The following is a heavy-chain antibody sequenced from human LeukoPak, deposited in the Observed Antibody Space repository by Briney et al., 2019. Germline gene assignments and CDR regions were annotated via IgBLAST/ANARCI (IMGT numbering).Heavy chain of an antibody. D-gene: IGHD3-9*01. CDR1: GGSISSSSYY. J-gene: IGHJ6*03. V-gene: IGHV4-39*01. CDR3: ARRDYDILTGYRYYYYYMDV. Sequence: SETLSLTCTVSGGSISSSSYYWGWIRQPPGKGLEWIGSIYCSGSTYYNPSLKSRVTISVDTSKNQFSLKLSSVTAADTVVYYCARRDYDILTGYRYYYYYMDVWGKGTTVTVSS. CDR2: IYCSGST.